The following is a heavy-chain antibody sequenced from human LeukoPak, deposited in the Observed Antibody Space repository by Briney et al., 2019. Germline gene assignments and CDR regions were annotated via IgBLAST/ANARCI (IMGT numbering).Heavy chain of an antibody. V-gene: IGHV3-23*01. CDR3: AKNGEYQLLYPYYFDY. Sequence: GGSMRLSCAASGFTFSSYAMSWVRQAPGKGLEWVASISGSGGSTYYADSVKGRFTISRDNSKNTLYLQMNSMRAEDTAVYYCAKNGEYQLLYPYYFDYWGQGTLVTVSS. J-gene: IGHJ4*02. CDR1: GFTFSSYA. CDR2: ISGSGGST. D-gene: IGHD2-2*02.